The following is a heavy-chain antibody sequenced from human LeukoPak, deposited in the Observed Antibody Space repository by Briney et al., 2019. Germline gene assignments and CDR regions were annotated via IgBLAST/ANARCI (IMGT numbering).Heavy chain of an antibody. CDR1: GGSMSTYY. J-gene: IGHJ4*02. V-gene: IGHV4-59*01. D-gene: IGHD1-14*01. CDR3: AGMRITTPTVRTLDY. CDR2: IYYTGST. Sequence: SETLSLTCTVSGGSMSTYYWTWIRQPPGKGLEWIGFIYYTGSTNYNPSLKSRVTISVDTSKNQFSLKLSSVTAADTAVYYCAGMRITTPTVRTLDYWGQGTLITVSS.